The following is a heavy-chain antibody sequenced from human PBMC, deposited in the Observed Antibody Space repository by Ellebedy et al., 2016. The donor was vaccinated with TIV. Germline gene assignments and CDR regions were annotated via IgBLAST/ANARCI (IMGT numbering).Heavy chain of an antibody. CDR2: ISSSAISI. V-gene: IGHV3-48*03. Sequence: GESLKISCAASGFTFRSYEMMWVRQAPGKGLEWVSYISSSAISIYYADSVKGRFTISRDNAMNVLYLQMNSLRAEDTAVYYCAREGGWQQVNDWGQGTLVTVSS. J-gene: IGHJ4*02. CDR3: AREGGWQQVND. D-gene: IGHD5-24*01. CDR1: GFTFRSYE.